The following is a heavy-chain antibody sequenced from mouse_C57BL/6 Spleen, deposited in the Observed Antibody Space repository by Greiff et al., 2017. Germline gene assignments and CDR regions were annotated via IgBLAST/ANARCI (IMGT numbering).Heavy chain of an antibody. CDR1: GYTFTDYY. Sequence: VQLKESGAELVRPGASVKLSCKASGYTFTDYYINWVKQRPGQGLEWIARIYPGSGNTYYNEKFKGKATLTAEKSSSTAYMQLSSLTSEDSAVYFCARDDDSYYFDYWGQGTTLTVSS. CDR2: IYPGSGNT. CDR3: ARDDDSYYFDY. V-gene: IGHV1-76*01. D-gene: IGHD2-3*01. J-gene: IGHJ2*01.